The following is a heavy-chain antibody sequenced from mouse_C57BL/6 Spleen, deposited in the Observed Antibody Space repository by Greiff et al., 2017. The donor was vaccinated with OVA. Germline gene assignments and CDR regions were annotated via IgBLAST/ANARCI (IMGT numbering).Heavy chain of an antibody. J-gene: IGHJ3*01. CDR2: IDPSDSYT. V-gene: IGHV1-59*01. CDR3: ARGDPLDYGKAWFAY. D-gene: IGHD2-1*01. CDR1: GYTFTSYW. Sequence: VQLQQSGAELVRPGTSVKLSCKASGYTFTSYWMHWVKQRPGQGLEWIGVIDPSDSYTNYNQKFKGKATLTVDTSSSTAYMQLSSLTSEDSAVYYCARGDPLDYGKAWFAYWGQGTLVTVSA.